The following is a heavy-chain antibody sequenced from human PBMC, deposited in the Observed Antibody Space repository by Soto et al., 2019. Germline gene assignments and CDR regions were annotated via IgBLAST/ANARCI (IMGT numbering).Heavy chain of an antibody. CDR3: ARDLRGTAVY. D-gene: IGHD3-10*01. J-gene: IGHJ4*02. Sequence: KFQGRVTITRDTSASTAYMELSSLRSEDTAVYYCARDLRGTAVYWGQGTLVTVSS. V-gene: IGHV1-3*01.